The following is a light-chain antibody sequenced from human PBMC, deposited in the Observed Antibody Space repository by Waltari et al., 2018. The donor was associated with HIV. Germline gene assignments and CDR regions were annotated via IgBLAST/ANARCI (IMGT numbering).Light chain of an antibody. CDR1: QSVAYS. Sequence: DIQMTQSPPKLSASIGDRVTITCRANQSVAYSLAWYQHKPGKAPNLLIYKASILETGVPGRFSGSGSGTEFTLTINNLQPDDFATYYCQQYDLLWTFGPGTKVEI. CDR3: QQYDLLWT. J-gene: IGKJ1*01. CDR2: KAS. V-gene: IGKV1-5*03.